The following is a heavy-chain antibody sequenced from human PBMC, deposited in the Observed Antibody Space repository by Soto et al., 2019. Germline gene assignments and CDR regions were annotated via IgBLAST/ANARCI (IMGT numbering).Heavy chain of an antibody. CDR2: IYYTGST. Sequence: SETLSLTCTVSGGSMSSYYWSWFRQAPGKGLEWLGYIYYTGSTNYNPSLQSRLTMSLDTSKSQCSVNLTSVTAEDTAVYYCAKGWGPGGIVVDYWGQGNLVTVS. CDR3: AKGWGPGGIVVDY. V-gene: IGHV4-59*01. CDR1: GGSMSSYY. D-gene: IGHD3-22*01. J-gene: IGHJ4*02.